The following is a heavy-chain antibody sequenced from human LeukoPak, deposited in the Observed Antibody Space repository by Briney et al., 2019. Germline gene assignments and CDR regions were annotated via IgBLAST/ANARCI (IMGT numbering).Heavy chain of an antibody. V-gene: IGHV3-30*04. CDR2: ISYDGSNK. Sequence: PGGSLRLSCAASGFTFGSYAMHWVRQAPGKGLEWVAVISYDGSNKYYADSVKGRFTISRDNSKNTLYLQMNSLRAEDTAVYYCVRAYSGYEILDYWGQGTLFTVSS. CDR3: VRAYSGYEILDY. J-gene: IGHJ4*01. D-gene: IGHD5-12*01. CDR1: GFTFGSYA.